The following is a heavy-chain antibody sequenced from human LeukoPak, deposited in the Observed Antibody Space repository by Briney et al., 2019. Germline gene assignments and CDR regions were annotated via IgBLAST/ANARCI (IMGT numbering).Heavy chain of an antibody. D-gene: IGHD3-10*01. J-gene: IGHJ5*02. CDR2: IYYSGST. V-gene: IGHV4-31*03. Sequence: SQTLSLTCTVSGGSISSGGYYRSWIRQHPGKGLEWIGYIYYSGSTYYNPSLKSRVTISVDTSKNQFSLKLSSVTAADTAVYYCARSFSGSYYNVGLDWFDPWGQGTLVTVSS. CDR3: ARSFSGSYYNVGLDWFDP. CDR1: GGSISSGGYY.